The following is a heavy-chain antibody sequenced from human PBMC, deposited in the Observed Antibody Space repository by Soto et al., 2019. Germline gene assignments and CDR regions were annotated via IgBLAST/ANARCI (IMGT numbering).Heavy chain of an antibody. CDR2: IGHSGSA. J-gene: IGHJ4*02. V-gene: IGHV4-34*01. CDR3: AAGDYFDY. CDR1: GGSFSGYY. D-gene: IGHD3-10*01. Sequence: QVQLQQWGAGLLKPSETLSLTCAVYGGSFSGYYWTWIRQPPGKGLEWVGEIGHSGSATYSPSLKSRVTISVDTSNNQFSLKLSSVTAADTAVYYCAAGDYFDYWGQGTLVTVSS.